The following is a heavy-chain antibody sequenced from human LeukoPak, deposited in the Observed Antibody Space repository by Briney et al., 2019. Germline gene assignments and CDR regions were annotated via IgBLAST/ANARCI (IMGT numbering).Heavy chain of an antibody. D-gene: IGHD4-11*01. CDR2: INPDSGET. Sequence: GASVKVSCKASGYTFTDYYIHWVRQAPGQGLEWMGWINPDSGETKSAKKFQGRVTMTGDTSISTAYMELSRVTSDDTAVYYCARDRDYSKTERGFDYWGQGTLVTVSS. CDR1: GYTFTDYY. V-gene: IGHV1-2*02. J-gene: IGHJ4*02. CDR3: ARDRDYSKTERGFDY.